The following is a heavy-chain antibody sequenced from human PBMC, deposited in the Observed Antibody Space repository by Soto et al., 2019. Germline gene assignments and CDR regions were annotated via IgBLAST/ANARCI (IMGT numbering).Heavy chain of an antibody. CDR2: ISGSGGST. D-gene: IGHD7-27*01. J-gene: IGHJ4*02. CDR3: ANENIGRHWGLREFDY. CDR1: GFTFSSYA. V-gene: IGHV3-23*01. Sequence: GGSLRLSCAASGFTFSSYAMSWVRQAPGKGLEWVSAISGSGGSTYYADSVKGRFTISRDNSENTLYLQMDGLRPEDTALYFCANENIGRHWGLREFDYWGQGTSVTVSS.